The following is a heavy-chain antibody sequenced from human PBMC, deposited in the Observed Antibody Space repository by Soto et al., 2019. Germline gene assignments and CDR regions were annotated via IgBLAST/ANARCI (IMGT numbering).Heavy chain of an antibody. CDR3: ARVSGDYLITFDY. V-gene: IGHV4-39*07. D-gene: IGHD4-17*01. Sequence: SETLSLTCTVSGGSISSSSYYWGWIRQPPGKGLEWIGSIYYSGSPYYNPSLKSRVTISVDTSKNQFSLKLSSVTAADTAVYYCARVSGDYLITFDYWGQGTPVTVSS. J-gene: IGHJ4*02. CDR1: GGSISSSSYY. CDR2: IYYSGSP.